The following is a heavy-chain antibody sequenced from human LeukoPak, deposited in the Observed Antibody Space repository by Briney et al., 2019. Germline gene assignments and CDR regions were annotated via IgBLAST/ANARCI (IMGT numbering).Heavy chain of an antibody. CDR3: ARRVYDSSGYYLPHWYFDL. Sequence: GGSLRLSCAASGLTVSSNYMSWVRQAPGKGLEWVSVIYSGGSTYYADSVKGRFTISRDNSKNTLYLQMNSLRAEDTAVYYCARRVYDSSGYYLPHWYFDLWGRGTLVTVSS. D-gene: IGHD3-22*01. V-gene: IGHV3-53*01. CDR1: GLTVSSNY. J-gene: IGHJ2*01. CDR2: IYSGGST.